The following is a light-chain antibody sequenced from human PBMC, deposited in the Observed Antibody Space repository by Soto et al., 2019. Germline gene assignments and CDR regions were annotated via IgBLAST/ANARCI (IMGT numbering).Light chain of an antibody. J-gene: IGLJ2*01. CDR1: SSDIGADDF. Sequence: QSVLTQPASVSGSPGQSITISCTGTSSDIGADDFVSWYQHHPDKTPKLIIFEVTYRPTGISHRFSASKSGNTASLTISGLEAEYEAFYYCSSYSKTTFPQLVFGGGTKLTVL. CDR3: SSYSKTTFPQLV. CDR2: EVT. V-gene: IGLV2-14*01.